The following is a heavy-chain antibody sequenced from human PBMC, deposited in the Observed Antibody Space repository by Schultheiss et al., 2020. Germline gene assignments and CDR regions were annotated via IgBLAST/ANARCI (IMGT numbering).Heavy chain of an antibody. Sequence: SETLSLTCAVYGGSFSGYYWSWIRQPPGKGLEWIGEINHSGSTNYNPSLKSRVTISVDTSKNQFSLKLSSVTAADTAVYYCAGGPARIAARKTYYYYGMDVWGQGTTVTVS. J-gene: IGHJ6*02. V-gene: IGHV4-34*01. CDR3: AGGPARIAARKTYYYYGMDV. D-gene: IGHD6-6*01. CDR2: INHSGST. CDR1: GGSFSGYY.